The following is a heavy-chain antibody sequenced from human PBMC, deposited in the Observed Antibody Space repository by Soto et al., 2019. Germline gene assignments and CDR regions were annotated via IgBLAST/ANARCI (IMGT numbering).Heavy chain of an antibody. CDR1: GYTFTSYY. J-gene: IGHJ4*02. Sequence: ASVKVSCKASGYTFTSYYMHWVRQAPGQGLEWMGIINPSGGSTSYAQKFQGRVTMTRDTSTSTVYMELSSLRSEDTAVYYCASQIVKGYCSGGSCYWWDYWGQGTLVTVSS. V-gene: IGHV1-46*03. D-gene: IGHD2-15*01. CDR2: INPSGGST. CDR3: ASQIVKGYCSGGSCYWWDY.